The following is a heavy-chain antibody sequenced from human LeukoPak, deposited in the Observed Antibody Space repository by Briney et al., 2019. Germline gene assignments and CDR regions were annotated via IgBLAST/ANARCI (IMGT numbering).Heavy chain of an antibody. CDR2: IIPILGIA. CDR3: ARDEINYYDSSGYYPAAFDT. CDR1: GGTFSSYA. J-gene: IGHJ3*02. V-gene: IGHV1-69*04. Sequence: GASVKVPCKASGGTFSSYAISWVRQAPGQGLEWMGRIIPILGIANYAQKFQGRVTITADKSTSTAYMELSSLRSEDTAVYYCARDEINYYDSSGYYPAAFDTWGQGTMVTVSS. D-gene: IGHD3-22*01.